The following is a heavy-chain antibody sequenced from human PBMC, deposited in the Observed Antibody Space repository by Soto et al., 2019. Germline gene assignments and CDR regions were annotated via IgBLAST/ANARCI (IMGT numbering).Heavy chain of an antibody. CDR2: VNPSGGHT. CDR1: GDTFTDYY. D-gene: IGHD2-21*02. V-gene: IGHV1-46*01. Sequence: QVQLMQSGAEVKKPGASVKVSCKASGDTFTDYYIHWVRQAPGQGLEWMGTVNPSGGHTTYAQHFPGRATMTRDTSTSTRYMELTSLTSNDTPIYYYARGGHVVVVAAALDYWGQGTLVTVSS. J-gene: IGHJ4*02. CDR3: ARGGHVVVVAAALDY.